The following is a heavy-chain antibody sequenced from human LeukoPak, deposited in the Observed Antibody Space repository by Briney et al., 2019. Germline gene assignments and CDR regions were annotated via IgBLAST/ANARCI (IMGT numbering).Heavy chain of an antibody. Sequence: PGGSLRLSCAASGFTFSSYWMSWVRQAPGKGLEWVANIKQDGSEKYYVDSVKGRFTISRDNAKNSLYLQMNSLRAEDTAVYYCATCHYDFWSGYYGKVLYFDYWGQGTPVTVSS. V-gene: IGHV3-7*01. D-gene: IGHD3-3*01. CDR2: IKQDGSEK. CDR1: GFTFSSYW. CDR3: ATCHYDFWSGYYGKVLYFDY. J-gene: IGHJ4*02.